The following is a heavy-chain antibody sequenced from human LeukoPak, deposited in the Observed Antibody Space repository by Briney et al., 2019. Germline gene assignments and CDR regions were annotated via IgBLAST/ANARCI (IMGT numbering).Heavy chain of an antibody. Sequence: SETLSLTCTVSGGSISSYYWSWIRQPPGKGLEWIGYIYYSGSTSYNPSLKSRVTMSVDTSKNQISLNLSSVTAADTAVYYCARVSSGWYGWYFDLWGRGTLVTVSS. J-gene: IGHJ2*01. V-gene: IGHV4-59*01. CDR1: GGSISSYY. CDR2: IYYSGST. D-gene: IGHD6-19*01. CDR3: ARVSSGWYGWYFDL.